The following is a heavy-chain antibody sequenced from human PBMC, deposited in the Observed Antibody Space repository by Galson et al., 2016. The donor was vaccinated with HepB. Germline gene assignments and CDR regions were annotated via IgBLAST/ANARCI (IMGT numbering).Heavy chain of an antibody. Sequence: ETLSLTCTVSGGSIRSNTLYWGWIRQPPGKGLEWIGSIYDSGTTYYNPSLKSRATISADTSKNQFSLKLSAVTAADTAVYYCASPDGYNYYFDYWGQGTLVTVSS. CDR2: IYDSGTT. J-gene: IGHJ4*02. V-gene: IGHV4-39*01. CDR3: ASPDGYNYYFDY. CDR1: GGSIRSNTLY. D-gene: IGHD5-24*01.